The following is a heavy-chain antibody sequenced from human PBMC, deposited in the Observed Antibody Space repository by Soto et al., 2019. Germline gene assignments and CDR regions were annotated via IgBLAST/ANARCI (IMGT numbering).Heavy chain of an antibody. CDR1: GYTFTSFQ. J-gene: IGHJ4*02. CDR3: ANCRLPAIPAAADY. V-gene: IGHV1-46*01. CDR2: INPGSGST. Sequence: GASVKVSCKTSGYTFTSFQMHWVRQAPGQGPEWMGIINPGSGSTNYAQKFQGRVTMTSDTSTRTIYMELSSLRSEDTAVYYCANCRLPAIPAAADYWGQGTLVTVSS. D-gene: IGHD2-2*01.